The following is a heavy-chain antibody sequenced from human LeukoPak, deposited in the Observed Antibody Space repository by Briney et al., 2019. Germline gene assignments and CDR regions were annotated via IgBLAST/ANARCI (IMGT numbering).Heavy chain of an antibody. J-gene: IGHJ1*01. CDR2: IDPSDSYT. Sequence: GESLRISCKGSGYSFTSYWISWVRQMPGKGLEWMGRIDPSDSYTNYSPSFQGHVTISADKSISTAYLQWSSLKASDTAMYYCAGAGIAVAGNAEYFRHWGQGTLVTVSS. D-gene: IGHD6-19*01. CDR1: GYSFTSYW. CDR3: AGAGIAVAGNAEYFRH. V-gene: IGHV5-10-1*01.